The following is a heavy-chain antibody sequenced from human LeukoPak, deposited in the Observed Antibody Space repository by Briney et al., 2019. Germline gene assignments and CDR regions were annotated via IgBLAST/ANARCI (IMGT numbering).Heavy chain of an antibody. J-gene: IGHJ4*02. V-gene: IGHV3-7*05. CDR3: ARDATYYSS. CDR2: IKQDGSET. D-gene: IGHD3-10*01. Sequence: GGSLRLSCTASGFTFSNYWMSWVRQTPEKGLEWVANIKQDGSETVYVDSVKGRFTISRDNAQTSLYLQMSSLRAEDTAVYYCARDATYYSSWGQGTLVTVSS. CDR1: GFTFSNYW.